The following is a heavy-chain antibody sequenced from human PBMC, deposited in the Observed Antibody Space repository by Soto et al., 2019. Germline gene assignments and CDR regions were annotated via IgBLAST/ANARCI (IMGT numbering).Heavy chain of an antibody. CDR1: GFNFSNYG. CDR3: SRDDSSGYYYDGAFDI. J-gene: IGHJ3*02. Sequence: GGSLRLSCAVSGFNFSNYGMHCVSQAPSKELEWVEVIWYDRSNKYYADKVKGRFTNSRDNSKNTLYLQINSLRAEDTAVFFCSRDDSSGYYYDGAFDIWGQGTMVTVSS. CDR2: IWYDRSNK. D-gene: IGHD3-22*01. V-gene: IGHV3-33*01.